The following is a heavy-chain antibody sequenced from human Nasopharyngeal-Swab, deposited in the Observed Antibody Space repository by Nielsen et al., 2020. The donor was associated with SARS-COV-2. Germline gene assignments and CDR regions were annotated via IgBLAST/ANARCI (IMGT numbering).Heavy chain of an antibody. D-gene: IGHD6-19*01. Sequence: WERQAPGQGVEWLGIINPSGGSTSSAQKFQGRVTMTRDTSTSTVYMELSSLRSEDTAVYYCARELHSSGWGTPHWYFDLWGRGTLVTVSS. CDR3: ARELHSSGWGTPHWYFDL. J-gene: IGHJ2*01. CDR2: INPSGGST. V-gene: IGHV1-46*01.